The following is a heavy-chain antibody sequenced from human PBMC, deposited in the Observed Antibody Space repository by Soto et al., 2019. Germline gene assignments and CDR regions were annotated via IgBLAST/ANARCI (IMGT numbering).Heavy chain of an antibody. D-gene: IGHD2-15*01. CDR1: GGTFSSYA. CDR2: IIPIFGTA. J-gene: IGHJ5*02. V-gene: IGHV1-69*13. Sequence: SVKGSCKASGGTFSSYAISWVRQAPGKGLEWMGGIIPIFGTANYAQKFQGRVTITADESTSTAYMELSSLRSEDTAVYYCARDIVVVVSVRGWFDPWGQGTLVTVSS. CDR3: ARDIVVVVSVRGWFDP.